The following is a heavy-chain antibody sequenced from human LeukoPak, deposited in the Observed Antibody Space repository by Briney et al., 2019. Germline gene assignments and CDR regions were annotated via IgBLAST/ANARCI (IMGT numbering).Heavy chain of an antibody. CDR1: GFTFSSYS. CDR3: ARRYFDL. J-gene: IGHJ2*01. CDR2: IKQDGGGI. Sequence: QAGGSLRLSCAASGFTFSSYSMSWVRQAPGKGLEWVANIKQDGGGIYYVDSVKGRFTISRDNAKNSLYLQMNTLRAEDTAVYYCARRYFDLWGRGTLVTVSS. V-gene: IGHV3-7*01.